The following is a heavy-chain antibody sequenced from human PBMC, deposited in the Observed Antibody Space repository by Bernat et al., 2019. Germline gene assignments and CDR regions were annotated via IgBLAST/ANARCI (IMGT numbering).Heavy chain of an antibody. CDR2: INHSGST. CDR3: ARVNRYSDFWSGYYNYYSLDV. D-gene: IGHD3-3*01. Sequence: QVQLQQWGAGLLKPSETLSLTCAVYGGSFSGYYWSWIRQPPGKGLEWIGEINHSGSTNYNPSLKSRVTISVDPSQNQFSLKLSSVTAAATAVYYFARVNRYSDFWSGYYNYYSLDVWGKGTTVPVSS. V-gene: IGHV4-34*01. CDR1: GGSFSGYY. J-gene: IGHJ6*03.